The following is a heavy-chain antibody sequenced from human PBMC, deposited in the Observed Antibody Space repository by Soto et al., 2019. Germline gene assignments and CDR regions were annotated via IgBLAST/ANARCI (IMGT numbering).Heavy chain of an antibody. CDR1: GVTFSSET. Sequence: QVQLVQSGADVKKPGSSVKVSCQASGVTFSSETLGWVRQAPGQGLEWVGGIIPLFGTASYAQKFQGRVTITEDESTSTVYTELSSLRSDDTAVYFCATELGENPASPFDAWGQGTLVTVSS. CDR2: IIPLFGTA. V-gene: IGHV1-69*01. J-gene: IGHJ4*02. D-gene: IGHD3-10*01. CDR3: ATELGENPASPFDA.